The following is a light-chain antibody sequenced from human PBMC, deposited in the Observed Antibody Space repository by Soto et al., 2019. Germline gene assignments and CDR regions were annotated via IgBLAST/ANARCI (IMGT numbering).Light chain of an antibody. CDR1: QSVTTR. CDR2: GAS. J-gene: IGKJ5*01. V-gene: IGKV3-20*01. CDR3: EQYGGSQIT. Sequence: EIVLTHSPDTLSLSPGGRATLSCRASQSVTTRLAWYQQKPGQPPRLLISGASVRASGVPVRISGSGSGKDLTLTISRLEPEDFALYYCEQYGGSQITLGLGTGLEIK.